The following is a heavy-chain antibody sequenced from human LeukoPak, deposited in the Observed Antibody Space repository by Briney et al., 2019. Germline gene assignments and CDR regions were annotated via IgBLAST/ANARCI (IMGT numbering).Heavy chain of an antibody. CDR3: AAGTAADY. CDR1: GIPFRDFY. J-gene: IGHJ4*02. D-gene: IGHD6-13*01. V-gene: IGHV3-11*03. CDR2: ISSSSSYT. Sequence: GGSLRLSCVVSGIPFRDFYMNWIRQAPGKGLEWISYISSSSSYTDYAESVKGRFTISRDNAKSALYLQMNDLRVDDTALYYCAAGTAADYRGQGTLVIVSS.